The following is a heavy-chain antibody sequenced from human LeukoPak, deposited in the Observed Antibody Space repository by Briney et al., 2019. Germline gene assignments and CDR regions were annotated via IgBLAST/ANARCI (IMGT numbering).Heavy chain of an antibody. J-gene: IGHJ4*02. V-gene: IGHV3-21*01. D-gene: IGHD3-10*01. Sequence: GGSLRLSCAASGFTFSSYSMNWVRQAPGKGLEGVSSISRSSSYIYYADSVKGRFTISRDNAKNSLYLQMNSLRADDTAVYYCAREGYRGSGSYFNLVYSRYEPDYWGQGTLVTVSS. CDR3: AREGYRGSGSYFNLVYSRYEPDY. CDR2: ISRSSSYI. CDR1: GFTFSSYS.